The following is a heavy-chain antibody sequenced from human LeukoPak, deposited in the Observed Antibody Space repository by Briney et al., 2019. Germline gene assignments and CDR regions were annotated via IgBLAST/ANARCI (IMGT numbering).Heavy chain of an antibody. CDR3: TRGAAAGYTIYGMDV. CDR2: IRSKANSYAA. CDR1: GFTFSGSA. Sequence: PGGPLRLPCAASGFTFSGSAMHWVRQASGKGLEWVGRIRSKANSYAAAYAASVKGRFTISRDDSKNTAYLQMNSLKTEDTAVYYCTRGAAAGYTIYGMDVWGKGTTVTVSS. V-gene: IGHV3-73*01. J-gene: IGHJ6*04. D-gene: IGHD6-13*01.